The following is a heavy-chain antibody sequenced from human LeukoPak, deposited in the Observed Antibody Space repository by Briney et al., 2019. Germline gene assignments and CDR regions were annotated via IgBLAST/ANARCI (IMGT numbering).Heavy chain of an antibody. J-gene: IGHJ4*02. V-gene: IGHV1-18*04. CDR2: ISAYNGNT. D-gene: IGHD6-13*01. CDR1: GYTFTSYD. Sequence: ASVQVSCKASGYTFTSYDITWVRQAPGQGLEWMGWISAYNGNTNYAQKLQGRVTMTTDTSTSTAYMELRSLRSDDTAVYYCARLRQQLVPDYRGQGTLVTVSS. CDR3: ARLRQQLVPDY.